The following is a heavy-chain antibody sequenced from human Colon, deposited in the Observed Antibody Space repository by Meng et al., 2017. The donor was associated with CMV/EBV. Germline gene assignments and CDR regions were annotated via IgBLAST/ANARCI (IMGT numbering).Heavy chain of an antibody. Sequence: GESLKISCKASGFTFSDFALSWVRQPPGQGLQWVSAVTGSGVTTYYADSVNGRFTISRANSKNTVYLEMKSLRAEDPAVYYCAKGLQYSDFWGVDYWGQGTLVTVSS. CDR2: VTGSGVTT. D-gene: IGHD3-3*01. V-gene: IGHV3-23*01. J-gene: IGHJ4*02. CDR3: AKGLQYSDFWGVDY. CDR1: GFTFSDFA.